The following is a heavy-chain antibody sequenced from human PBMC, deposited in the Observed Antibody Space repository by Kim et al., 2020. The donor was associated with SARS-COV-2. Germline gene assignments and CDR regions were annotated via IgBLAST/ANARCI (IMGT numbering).Heavy chain of an antibody. CDR1: GFTFSSYA. D-gene: IGHD3-9*01. CDR3: VKERLRYFDWLPNDDY. J-gene: IGHJ4*02. CDR2: ISSNGGST. Sequence: GGSLRLSCSASGFTFSSYAMHWVRQAPGKGLEYVSAISSNGGSTYYADSVKGRFTISRDNSKNTLYLQMSSLRAEDTAVYYCVKERLRYFDWLPNDDYWGQGTLVTVSS. V-gene: IGHV3-64D*06.